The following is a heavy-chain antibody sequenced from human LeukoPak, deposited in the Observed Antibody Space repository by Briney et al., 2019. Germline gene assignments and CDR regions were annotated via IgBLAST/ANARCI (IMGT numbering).Heavy chain of an antibody. CDR3: ARESYYYDSSGYQYYFDY. CDR1: GFTVSSNY. CDR2: IYSGGST. Sequence: GGSLRLSCAASGFTVSSNYMSWVRQAPGKGLEWVSVIYSGGSTYYADSVKGRFTISRDNSKNTLYLQMNSLRAEGTAVYYCARESYYYDSSGYQYYFDYWGQGTLVTVSS. J-gene: IGHJ4*02. V-gene: IGHV3-53*01. D-gene: IGHD3-22*01.